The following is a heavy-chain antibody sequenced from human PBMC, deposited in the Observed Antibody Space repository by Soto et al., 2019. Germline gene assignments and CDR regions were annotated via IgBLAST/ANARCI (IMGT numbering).Heavy chain of an antibody. CDR2: IYYSGST. D-gene: IGHD5-12*01. V-gene: IGHV4-30-4*01. CDR1: GVPLHSGEYY. Sequence: PXETLSPTCTVSGVPLHSGEYYWSWIRQPPGKGLEWIGYIYYSGSTYYNPSLKSRVTISVDTSKNQFSLKLSSVTAADTAVYYCARDTSGYSGYRTGYGMDVWGQGTTVTVS. CDR3: ARDTSGYSGYRTGYGMDV. J-gene: IGHJ6*02.